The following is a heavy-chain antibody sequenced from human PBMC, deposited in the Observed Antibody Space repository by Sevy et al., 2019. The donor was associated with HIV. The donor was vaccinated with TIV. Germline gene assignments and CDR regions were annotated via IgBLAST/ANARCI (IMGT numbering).Heavy chain of an antibody. CDR2: IYYSGST. CDR1: GGSISSYY. CDR3: ARGDSSSWYLFDY. Sequence: SDTLSLTCTVSGGSISSYYWSWIRQPPGKGLEWIGYIYYSGSTNYNPSLKSRVTISVDTSKNQFSLKLSSVTAADTAVYYCARGDSSSWYLFDYWGQGTLVTVSS. V-gene: IGHV4-59*13. J-gene: IGHJ4*02. D-gene: IGHD6-13*01.